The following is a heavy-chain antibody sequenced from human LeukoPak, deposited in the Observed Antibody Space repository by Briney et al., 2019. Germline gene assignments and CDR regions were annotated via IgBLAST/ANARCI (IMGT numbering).Heavy chain of an antibody. V-gene: IGHV3-73*01. D-gene: IGHD1-1*01. CDR2: IRSKANSYAT. CDR3: TRYNVGFES. Sequence: GGSLRLSCAASGFTFSGSAMYWVRQASGKGLEWVGRIRSKANSYATSYAASVKGRFALSRDDSKNTAHLQMNSLKTEDTAVYYCTRYNVGFESWGQGTLVTVSS. J-gene: IGHJ4*02. CDR1: GFTFSGSA.